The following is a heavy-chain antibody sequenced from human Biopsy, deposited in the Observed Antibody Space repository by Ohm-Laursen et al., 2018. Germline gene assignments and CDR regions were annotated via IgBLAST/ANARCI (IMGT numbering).Heavy chain of an antibody. D-gene: IGHD6-19*01. Sequence: SDTLSLTCIVSGESMGTYYWSWTRQPPGKGLEWIGYVSYSGNADYNPSLKSRVTISLDKSTNQLSLKLRSVTAADTAVYYCARDGGHSGWYEGGMDVWGQGTTVTVSS. CDR1: GESMGTYY. V-gene: IGHV4-59*01. J-gene: IGHJ6*02. CDR3: ARDGGHSGWYEGGMDV. CDR2: VSYSGNA.